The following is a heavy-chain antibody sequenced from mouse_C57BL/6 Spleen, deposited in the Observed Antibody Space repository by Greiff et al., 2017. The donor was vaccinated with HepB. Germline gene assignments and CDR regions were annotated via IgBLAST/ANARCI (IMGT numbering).Heavy chain of an antibody. CDR1: GFSLTSYG. CDR3: ARNRYYGSSPVFDV. J-gene: IGHJ1*03. D-gene: IGHD1-1*01. Sequence: QVRLQQSGPGLVQPSQSLSITCTVSGFSLTSYGVHWVRQSPGKGLEWLGVIWSGGSTDYNAAFISRLSISKDNSKSQVFFKMNSLQADDTAIYYCARNRYYGSSPVFDVWGTGTTVTVSS. CDR2: IWSGGST. V-gene: IGHV2-2*01.